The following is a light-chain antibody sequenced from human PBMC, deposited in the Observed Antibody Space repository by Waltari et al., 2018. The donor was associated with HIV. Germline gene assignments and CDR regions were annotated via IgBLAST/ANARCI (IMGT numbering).Light chain of an antibody. CDR2: KNY. CDR3: VGWDGSLSGYV. Sequence: QSVLTQPPSASGTPGQTVTISVSGSSSKTRQDNVYWYQQLPGMTPKLLIYKNYQRPSGVPDRFAGSKSGTSASLAISGLRSEDEADYYCVGWDGSLSGYVFGAGTKVTVL. J-gene: IGLJ1*01. V-gene: IGLV1-47*01. CDR1: SSKTRQDN.